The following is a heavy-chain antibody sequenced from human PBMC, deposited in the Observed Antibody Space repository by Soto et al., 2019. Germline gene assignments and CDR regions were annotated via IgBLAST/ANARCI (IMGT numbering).Heavy chain of an antibody. D-gene: IGHD3-3*01. V-gene: IGHV3-33*01. CDR3: AREGHDYDFWSGFAFDI. CDR1: GFTFSSYG. CDR2: IWYDGSNK. Sequence: QVQLVESGGGVVQPGRSLRLSCAASGFTFSSYGMHWVRQAPGKGLEWVAVIWYDGSNKYYADSVKGRFTISRDNSKNTLYLQMNSLSAEDTAVYYCAREGHDYDFWSGFAFDIWGQGTMVTVSS. J-gene: IGHJ3*02.